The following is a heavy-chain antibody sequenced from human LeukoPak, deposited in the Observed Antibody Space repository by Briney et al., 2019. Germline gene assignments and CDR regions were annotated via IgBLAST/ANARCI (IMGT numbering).Heavy chain of an antibody. CDR2: IYYSGST. Sequence: PSQTLSLTCTVSGGSISSGGYYWSWIRQHPGKGLEWIGYIYYSGSTYYNPSLKSRVTISVDTSKNQFSLKLSSVTAADTAVYYCARGVSWYDILTGYYRYFDYWGQGTLVTVSS. CDR3: ARGVSWYDILTGYYRYFDY. V-gene: IGHV4-30-4*08. J-gene: IGHJ4*02. CDR1: GGSISSGGYY. D-gene: IGHD3-9*01.